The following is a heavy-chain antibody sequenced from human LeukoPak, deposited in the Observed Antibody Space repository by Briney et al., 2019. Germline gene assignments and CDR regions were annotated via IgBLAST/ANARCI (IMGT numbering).Heavy chain of an antibody. Sequence: SETLSLTCTVSGASINNYYWSWIRQPAGKGLEWIGRIYSSGSTNYNPSLKSRVTMSVDTSKNQFSLRLTSVTAADTAVYYCARIFGYAKWYFDLWGRGTLVTVSS. J-gene: IGHJ2*01. D-gene: IGHD2-2*03. CDR3: ARIFGYAKWYFDL. CDR1: GASINNYY. V-gene: IGHV4-4*07. CDR2: IYSSGST.